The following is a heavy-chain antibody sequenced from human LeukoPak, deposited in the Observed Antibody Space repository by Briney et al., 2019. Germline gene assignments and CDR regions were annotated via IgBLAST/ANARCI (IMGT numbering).Heavy chain of an antibody. Sequence: PVGSLRLSCAASGFTFSSYAMSWVRQAPGKGLEWVSAISGSGGSTYYADSVKGRFTISRDNSKNTLYLQMNRLRAEDTAVYYCAKDRSRSSDGNYYFDYWGQGTLVTVSS. J-gene: IGHJ4*02. CDR3: AKDRSRSSDGNYYFDY. CDR1: GFTFSSYA. CDR2: ISGSGGST. D-gene: IGHD5-24*01. V-gene: IGHV3-23*01.